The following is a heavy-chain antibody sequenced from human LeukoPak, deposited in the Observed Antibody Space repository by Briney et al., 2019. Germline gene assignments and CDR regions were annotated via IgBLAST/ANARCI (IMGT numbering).Heavy chain of an antibody. D-gene: IGHD3-22*01. CDR2: IYYSGAT. CDR3: ARDSFDSSAYYPFDF. J-gene: IGHJ4*02. V-gene: IGHV4-39*02. CDR1: GGSISSSSYY. Sequence: SETLSLTCTVSGGSISSSSYYWGWIRQPPGKGLEWIGSIYYSGATYDNPSLKSRVTIFVDTSKNQFSLRLTSVTAADTAVYYCARDSFDSSAYYPFDFWGQGTLVTVSS.